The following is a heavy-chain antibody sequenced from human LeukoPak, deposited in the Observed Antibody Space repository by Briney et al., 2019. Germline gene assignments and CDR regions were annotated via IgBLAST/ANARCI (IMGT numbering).Heavy chain of an antibody. V-gene: IGHV3-23*01. Sequence: GGSLRLSCAASGFSFNNYAMSWVRQAPGKGLERVSIIIVSSGSTFYADPVKGRLTISRDNSKNNLYPQMLSLRVEDTAVYYCVKGGYDYVEVAYFDFWGQGPVVPVPS. J-gene: IGHJ4*02. CDR1: GFSFNNYA. D-gene: IGHD5-12*01. CDR2: IIVSSGST. CDR3: VKGGYDYVEVAYFDF.